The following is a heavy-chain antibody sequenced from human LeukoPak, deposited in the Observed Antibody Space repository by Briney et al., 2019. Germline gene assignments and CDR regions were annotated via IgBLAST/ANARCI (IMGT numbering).Heavy chain of an antibody. V-gene: IGHV4-59*01. Sequence: SETLSLTCTVSGGSISSYYWSWIRQPPGKGLEWIGYIYYSGSTNYNPSLKSRVTISVDTSKNQFSLKLSSVTAADTSVYYCARNNGGYYDYVGGSYPPPSYGMDVWGKGPTVTVSS. D-gene: IGHD3-16*02. CDR2: IYYSGST. CDR1: GGSISSYY. CDR3: ARNNGGYYDYVGGSYPPPSYGMDV. J-gene: IGHJ6*04.